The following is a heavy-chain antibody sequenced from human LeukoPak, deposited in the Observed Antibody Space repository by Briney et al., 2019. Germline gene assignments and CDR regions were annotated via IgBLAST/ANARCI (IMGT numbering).Heavy chain of an antibody. CDR2: IDYSGST. V-gene: IGHV4-59*13. CDR1: GGSISGYY. D-gene: IGHD3-22*01. J-gene: IGHJ4*02. CDR3: ARERDDTSSWGSDY. Sequence: SSETLSLTCSVSGGSISGYYWSWIRQPPGKGLEWIGCIDYSGSTKYNPALKNRVTISVDTSKNQFSLRLSSVTAADTAVYYCARERDDTSSWGSDYWGRGTLVTVSS.